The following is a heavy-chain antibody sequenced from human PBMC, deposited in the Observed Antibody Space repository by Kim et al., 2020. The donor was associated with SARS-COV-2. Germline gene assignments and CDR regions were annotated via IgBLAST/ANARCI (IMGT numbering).Heavy chain of an antibody. Sequence: GGSLRLSCAASGFTFSHYAMHWVRQAPGKGLEWVSVISYDGSNKYYADSVKGRFTISRDNSKNTLYLQMNSLRADDTAVYYCARDTQYYDFWSGYVVTKPYCYYYYGDVGGKGTTLTV. CDR3: ARDTQYYDFWSGYVVTKPYCYYYYGDV. CDR2: ISYDGSNK. D-gene: IGHD3-3*01. CDR1: GFTFSHYA. V-gene: IGHV3-30-3*01. J-gene: IGHJ6*03.